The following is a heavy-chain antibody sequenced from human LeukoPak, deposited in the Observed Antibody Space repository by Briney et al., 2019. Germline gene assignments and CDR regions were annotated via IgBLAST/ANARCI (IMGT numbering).Heavy chain of an antibody. CDR3: AKDFITLGRGVTSVI. V-gene: IGHV3-23*01. CDR2: ISGSCGST. Sequence: GASVRLSCEASGYTFSSYSMRWVRQAPGKGLEWVSGISGSCGSTNYADYVKGRFTISRDNSKSTPYLEVNSLRSEDTAVYYCAKDFITLGRGVTSVIRGPGTQFTVSS. D-gene: IGHD3-10*01. CDR1: GYTFSSYS. J-gene: IGHJ4*02.